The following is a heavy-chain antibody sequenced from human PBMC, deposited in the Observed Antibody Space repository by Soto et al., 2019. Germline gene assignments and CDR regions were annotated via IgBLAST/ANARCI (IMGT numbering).Heavy chain of an antibody. CDR2: IWYDGSNK. CDR1: GFTFSSYG. V-gene: IGHV3-33*06. Sequence: SLRLSCAASGFTFSSYGMHWVRQAPGKGLEWVAVIWYDGSNKYYADSVKGRFTISRDNSKNTLYLQMNSLRAEDTAVYYCAKDPDTYGSVPIYYFDYWGQRTLVTVSS. J-gene: IGHJ4*02. CDR3: AKDPDTYGSVPIYYFDY. D-gene: IGHD3-10*01.